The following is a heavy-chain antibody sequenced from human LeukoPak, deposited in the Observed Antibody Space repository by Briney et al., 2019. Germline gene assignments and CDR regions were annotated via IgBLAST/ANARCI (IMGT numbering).Heavy chain of an antibody. J-gene: IGHJ4*02. Sequence: SQTLSLTCTVSGGSISSSSYYWGWIRQPPGKGLEWIGSIYYSGSTYYNPSLKSRVTISVDTSKNQFSLKLSSVTAADTAVYYCATISSVLLGVYWGQGTLVTVSS. V-gene: IGHV4-39*01. CDR3: ATISSVLLGVY. D-gene: IGHD6-19*01. CDR2: IYYSGST. CDR1: GGSISSSSYY.